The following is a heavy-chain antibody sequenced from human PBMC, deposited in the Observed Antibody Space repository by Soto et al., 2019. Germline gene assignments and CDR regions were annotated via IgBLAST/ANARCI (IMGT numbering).Heavy chain of an antibody. CDR2: IKYDGTIT. D-gene: IGHD6-13*01. V-gene: IGHV3-74*01. Sequence: EVQLVESGGGSVQPGESLRLSCAASGFPFSSYWIHWVRQAPGKGLVWVSRIKYDGTITNYADSLKGRLTISRDNAENTVYLQMNSLRVEDTAVYYCVRGAKGGYCVDVWGKGTTVTVSS. CDR1: GFPFSSYW. J-gene: IGHJ6*04. CDR3: VRGAKGGYCVDV.